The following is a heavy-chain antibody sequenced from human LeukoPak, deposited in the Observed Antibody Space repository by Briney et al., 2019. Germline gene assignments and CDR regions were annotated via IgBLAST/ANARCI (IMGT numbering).Heavy chain of an antibody. CDR3: ARVIRGSGTYYFDY. J-gene: IGHJ4*02. D-gene: IGHD3-10*01. V-gene: IGHV3-48*03. CDR1: GFTFSSYE. CDR2: ISSSGSTI. Sequence: GGSLRLSCAASGFTFSSYEMNWVRQAPGKGLEWVSYISSSGSTIYYADSVKGRFTISRDNAKNSLYLQMNSLRAEDTAVYYCARVIRGSGTYYFDYWGQGTLVTVSS.